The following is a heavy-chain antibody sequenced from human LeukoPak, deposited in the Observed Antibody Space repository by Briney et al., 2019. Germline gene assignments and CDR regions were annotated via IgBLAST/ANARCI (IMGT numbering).Heavy chain of an antibody. CDR1: GGSFSGYY. D-gene: IGHD2-2*01. Sequence: SETLSLXCAVYGGSFSGYYWSWLRQPPGKGLEWLGEINHSGSTNYNPSLKSRVTISVDTSKNQFSLKLSSVTAADTAVYYCARDGLPAAYDAFDIWGQGTMVTVSS. CDR3: ARDGLPAAYDAFDI. CDR2: INHSGST. V-gene: IGHV4-34*01. J-gene: IGHJ3*02.